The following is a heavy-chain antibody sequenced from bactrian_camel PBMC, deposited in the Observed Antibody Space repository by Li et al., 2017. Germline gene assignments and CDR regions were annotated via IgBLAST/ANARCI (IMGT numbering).Heavy chain of an antibody. V-gene: IGHV3S53*01. Sequence: HVQLVESGGGSVESGGSLRLSCTASGYSRNRISMGWYRQVPGKEREGIAAIYTGGGAFTTYADSVRGRFTISQDNTKKTTFLHMTGLKPEDTAMYYCAVGDRCSWSRFTVWGRGTQVTVS. J-gene: IGHJ4*01. CDR1: GYSRNRIS. CDR2: IYTGGGAFT. CDR3: AVGDRCSWSRFTV. D-gene: IGHD2*01.